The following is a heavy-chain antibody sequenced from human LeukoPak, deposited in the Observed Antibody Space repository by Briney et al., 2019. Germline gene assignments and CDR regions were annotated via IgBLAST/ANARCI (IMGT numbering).Heavy chain of an antibody. CDR1: GFSVITNC. V-gene: IGHV3-48*04. CDR2: IRGSSSAM. CDR3: ARDRDWSFDY. J-gene: IGHJ4*02. D-gene: IGHD3-9*01. Sequence: GGSLRLSCAASGFSVITNCMSWVRQAPGKGLEWVSNIRGSSSAMNYADSVKGRFTISRDNAKNSLYLEMSSLRAEDTAVYYCARDRDWSFDYWGLGTLVSVSS.